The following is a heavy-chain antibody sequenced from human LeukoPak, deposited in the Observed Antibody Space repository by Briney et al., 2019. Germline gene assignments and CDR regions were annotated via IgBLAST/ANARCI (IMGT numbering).Heavy chain of an antibody. Sequence: SETLSLTCTVSGGSTSSSSYYWGWIRQHAGKGLEWIERIYYSGSTYYNPSLKRPAPISVDTSKNQFSLKLSSVTAADTAVYYCARWGREQLWLSDAFDIWGQGTMVAVSS. CDR1: GGSTSSSSYY. D-gene: IGHD5-18*01. J-gene: IGHJ3*02. CDR3: ARWGREQLWLSDAFDI. CDR2: IYYSGST. V-gene: IGHV4-39*01.